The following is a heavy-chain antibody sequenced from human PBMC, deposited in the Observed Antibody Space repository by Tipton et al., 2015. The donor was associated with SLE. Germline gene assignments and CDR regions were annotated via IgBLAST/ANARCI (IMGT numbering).Heavy chain of an antibody. CDR3: AREHENGDVFDQ. CDR1: GGSLNSNY. Sequence: TLSLTCTVSGGSLNSNYWTWIRQPAGKGLEWIGRIFTDGSTNYDRSLRSRATISLDTSKNQFSLKLSSVTAADTAVYYCAREHENGDVFDQWGQGTLVTVSS. V-gene: IGHV4-4*07. CDR2: IFTDGST. J-gene: IGHJ4*02. D-gene: IGHD4-17*01.